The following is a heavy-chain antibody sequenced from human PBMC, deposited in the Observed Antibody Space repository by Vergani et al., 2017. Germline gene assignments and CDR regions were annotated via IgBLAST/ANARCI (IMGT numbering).Heavy chain of an antibody. CDR1: GFTFGYYA. CDR3: VRDQVTMLRGSDALDI. CDR2: IRSKAYGQAT. D-gene: IGHD3-10*01. V-gene: IGHV3-49*03. J-gene: IGHJ3*02. Sequence: EVQLVESGGDLVQPGRSLRLSCTASGFTFGYYAMDWFRQAPGQGREWVGGIRSKAYGQATIYAASVKGRFTISRDDSKSIAYLQMNNLQTEDTAMYYCVRDQVTMLRGSDALDILGQGTMVTVAS.